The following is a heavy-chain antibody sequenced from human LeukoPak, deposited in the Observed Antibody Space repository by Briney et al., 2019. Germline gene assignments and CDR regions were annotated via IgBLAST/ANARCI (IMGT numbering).Heavy chain of an antibody. J-gene: IGHJ4*02. CDR1: GFTFAEFG. Sequence: GRSLRLSCTASGFTFAEFGLSWVRQTPGKGLQWVALISYDGSNKYSADSVKGRFTISRDNSRNTLYLQMNSLRAEDTAVYYCARDRGWSQTYGSGTYGLDYWGQGTLVTVSS. D-gene: IGHD3-10*01. CDR2: ISYDGSNK. CDR3: ARDRGWSQTYGSGTYGLDY. V-gene: IGHV3-30*04.